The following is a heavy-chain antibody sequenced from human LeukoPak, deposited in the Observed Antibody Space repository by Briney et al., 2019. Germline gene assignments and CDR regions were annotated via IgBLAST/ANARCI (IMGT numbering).Heavy chain of an antibody. CDR2: IGRSSNTI. V-gene: IGHV3-48*04. CDR1: GFTFSSYN. Sequence: GGSLRLSCAASGFTFSSYNMNWVRQAPGKGLEWISYIGRSSNTIYYADSVKGRFTISRDNARTSLYLQMNSLRVEDTGVYYCARGDPHADLWGQGTLVTVSS. J-gene: IGHJ5*02. CDR3: ARGDPHADL.